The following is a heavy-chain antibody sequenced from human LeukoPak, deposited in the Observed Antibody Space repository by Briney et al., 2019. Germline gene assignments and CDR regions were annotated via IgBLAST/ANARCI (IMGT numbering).Heavy chain of an antibody. J-gene: IGHJ6*03. V-gene: IGHV1-18*01. CDR2: ISPYYGNT. D-gene: IGHD5-12*01. CDR1: GYTFTSYG. Sequence: ASVKVSCKASGYTFTSYGISWVRQAPGQGLEWMGWISPYYGNTNYAQKLQGRVTITSDTSTSTAYMELRSLRSDDTAVSYYSRAARYSGHHYMDVWGKGTTVTVSS. CDR3: SRAARYSGHHYMDV.